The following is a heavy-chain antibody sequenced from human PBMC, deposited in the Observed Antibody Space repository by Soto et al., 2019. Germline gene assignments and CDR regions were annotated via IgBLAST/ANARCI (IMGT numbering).Heavy chain of an antibody. Sequence: SVKVSCKASGGTFSSDAVSWVRQAPGQGLEWMGGLIPILGTTHYAQKFQGRVTITADESTNTAYMELSSLRSDDTAVYHCARASGYVSGWYHDYWGQGTRVTVS. CDR1: GGTFSSDA. V-gene: IGHV1-69*13. D-gene: IGHD6-19*01. CDR2: LIPILGTT. J-gene: IGHJ4*02. CDR3: ARASGYVSGWYHDY.